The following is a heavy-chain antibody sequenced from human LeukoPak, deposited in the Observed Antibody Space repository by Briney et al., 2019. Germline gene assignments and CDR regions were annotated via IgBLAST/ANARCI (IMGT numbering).Heavy chain of an antibody. CDR3: ARVNKGHYLDY. V-gene: IGHV3-53*01. D-gene: IGHD1/OR15-1a*01. CDR1: GFTSSTYA. CDR2: IYSGDST. Sequence: GGSLRLSCAASGFTSSTYAVNWVRQAPGKGLECVSVIYSGDSTYYADSVKGRFTISRDNSKNTLYLQMNSLRAEDTAIYYCARVNKGHYLDYWGKGTLVTVSS. J-gene: IGHJ4*02.